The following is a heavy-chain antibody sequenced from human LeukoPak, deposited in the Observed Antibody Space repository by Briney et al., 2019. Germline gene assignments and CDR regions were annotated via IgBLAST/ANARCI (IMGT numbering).Heavy chain of an antibody. CDR3: AREYYDSSGTKYAFDV. CDR1: EYTLTDYY. D-gene: IGHD3-22*01. V-gene: IGHV1-2*02. J-gene: IGHJ3*01. CDR2: IDPDSGGT. Sequence: ASVKVSCKASEYTLTDYYVHWVRQAPGQGLEWMGCIDPDSGGTKYAQKFQGRVTMTRDTSISTVYMEPTRLRSDDTAVHYCAREYYDSSGTKYAFDVWGQGTMVTVSS.